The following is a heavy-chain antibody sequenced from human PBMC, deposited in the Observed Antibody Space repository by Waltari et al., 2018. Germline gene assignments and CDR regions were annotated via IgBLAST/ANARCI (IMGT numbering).Heavy chain of an antibody. V-gene: IGHV4-38-2*01. CDR3: ARQPRLRIGYCSSTSCLGEFDY. CDR2: IYHSGST. CDR1: GYSISSGYY. D-gene: IGHD2-2*01. Sequence: QVQLQESGPGLVKPSETLSLTCAVSGYSISSGYYWGWIRQPPGKGLEWIGSIYHSGSTYYNPSLKSRGTISVDTSKNQFSMKLSSVTAADTAVYYCARQPRLRIGYCSSTSCLGEFDYWGQGTLVTVSS. J-gene: IGHJ4*02.